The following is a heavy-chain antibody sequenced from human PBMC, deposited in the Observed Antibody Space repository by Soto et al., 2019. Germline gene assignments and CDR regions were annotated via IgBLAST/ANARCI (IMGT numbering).Heavy chain of an antibody. J-gene: IGHJ4*02. CDR1: GSTFTSYA. V-gene: IGHV1-69*06. Sequence: SVKVSCKASGSTFTSYAISWVRQAPGQGLEWMGGIIPIFGTANYAQKFQGRVTITADKSTSTAYMELSSLRSEDTAVYYCARTTYYYDSSGYYDYFDYWGQGTLVTVSS. D-gene: IGHD3-22*01. CDR2: IIPIFGTA. CDR3: ARTTYYYDSSGYYDYFDY.